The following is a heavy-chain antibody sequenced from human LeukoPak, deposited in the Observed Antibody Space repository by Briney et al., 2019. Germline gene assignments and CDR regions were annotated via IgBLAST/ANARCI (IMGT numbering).Heavy chain of an antibody. CDR3: AREGIAARSYYYMDV. CDR2: ISAYNGNT. CDR1: GYTFTSYG. J-gene: IGHJ6*03. V-gene: IGHV1-18*01. D-gene: IGHD6-6*01. Sequence: ASVKVSCKASGYTFTSYGISWVRQAPGQGLEWMGWISAYNGNTNYAQKLQGRVTMTTDTSTSTAYMELRSLRSDDTAVYYCAREGIAARSYYYMDVWGKGTTVTVSS.